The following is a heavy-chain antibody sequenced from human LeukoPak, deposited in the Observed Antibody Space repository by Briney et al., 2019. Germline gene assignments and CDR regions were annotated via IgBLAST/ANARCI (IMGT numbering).Heavy chain of an antibody. Sequence: SETLSLTCTVSGGSISSGSYYWSWIRQPAGKGLEWIGRIYTSGSTSYNPSLKSRVTISEDTSKNQFSLKLSSVTAADTAVYYCARHEGLGSHNAFDIWGQGTMVTVSS. J-gene: IGHJ3*02. V-gene: IGHV4-61*02. CDR3: ARHEGLGSHNAFDI. CDR2: IYTSGST. CDR1: GGSISSGSYY. D-gene: IGHD3-10*01.